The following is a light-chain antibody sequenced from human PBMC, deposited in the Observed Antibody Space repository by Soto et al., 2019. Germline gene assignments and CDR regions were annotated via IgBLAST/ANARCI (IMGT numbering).Light chain of an antibody. Sequence: EIVLTQSPGTLSWSPGERATLSCRASQSVSSKYLAWYQQKPGQPPRLLIYGASSRANGIPDRFSGSGSGTDFTLTINGLEPEDFAVYDCQQYATSARLTFGPGTKVDI. V-gene: IGKV3-20*01. CDR2: GAS. CDR3: QQYATSARLT. CDR1: QSVSSKY. J-gene: IGKJ3*01.